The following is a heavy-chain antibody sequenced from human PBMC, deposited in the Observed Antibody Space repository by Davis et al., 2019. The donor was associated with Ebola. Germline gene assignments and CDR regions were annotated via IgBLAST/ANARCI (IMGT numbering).Heavy chain of an antibody. J-gene: IGHJ4*02. CDR2: ISGSSYSI. CDR3: ARDREQWLVQGYFDS. V-gene: IGHV3-48*02. Sequence: GGSLRLSCAASGFTFSSYSMNWVRQAPGKGPEWLAYISGSSYSIYYADSVKGRFTISRDNAKNSVFLEMNSLRDEDTAVYYCARDREQWLVQGYFDSWGQGTLVTVSS. CDR1: GFTFSSYS. D-gene: IGHD6-19*01.